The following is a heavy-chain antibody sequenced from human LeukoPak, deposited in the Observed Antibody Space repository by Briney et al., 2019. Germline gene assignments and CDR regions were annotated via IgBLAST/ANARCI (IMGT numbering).Heavy chain of an antibody. V-gene: IGHV4-59*12. J-gene: IGHJ4*02. CDR3: ARGAPPQN. CDR2: IYYSGTT. Sequence: PSETLSLTCTVSGGSISDYYWNWIRQPPGKGLEWIGYIYYSGTTNYNPSLESRVTISIDTSKNHFSLNLTSVTAADTAVYYCARGAPPQNWGQGALVTVSS. CDR1: GGSISDYY.